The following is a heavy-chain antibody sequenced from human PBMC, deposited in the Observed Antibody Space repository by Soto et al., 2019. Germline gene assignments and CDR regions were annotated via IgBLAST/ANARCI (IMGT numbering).Heavy chain of an antibody. D-gene: IGHD3-22*01. J-gene: IGHJ4*02. CDR2: INSDGSST. CDR3: AREHNPTYYYDSSGSDQYYFDY. Sequence: GSLRLSCAASGXTFSSHCMHWVRQAPGKGLVWVSRINSDGSSTSYADSVKCRFTISRGNAKNTLYLQMKSLRAEDTAVYYCAREHNPTYYYDSSGSDQYYFDYWGQGTLVTVSS. V-gene: IGHV3-74*01. CDR1: GXTFSSHC.